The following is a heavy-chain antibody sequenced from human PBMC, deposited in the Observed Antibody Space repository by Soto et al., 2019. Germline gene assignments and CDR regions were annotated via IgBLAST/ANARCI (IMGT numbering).Heavy chain of an antibody. Sequence: QLQLQESGSGLVKPSQTLSLTCAVSGDSISRGGYYWSWIRQPPGKGLEWIGDIFHNGGTYYNRSLKSGVTISVDRSKNQFSLKLSSVTAADTAVYYCARLDGYNSLDNWGQGTLVTVSS. CDR3: ARLDGYNSLDN. V-gene: IGHV4-30-2*01. CDR2: IFHNGGT. D-gene: IGHD5-12*01. CDR1: GDSISRGGYY. J-gene: IGHJ4*02.